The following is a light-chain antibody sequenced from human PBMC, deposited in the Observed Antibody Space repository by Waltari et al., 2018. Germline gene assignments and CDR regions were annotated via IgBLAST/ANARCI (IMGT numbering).Light chain of an antibody. CDR3: LQRTIWPAS. Sequence: EIVLTQSPATLSLSPGERATLSCRASQSVSNYLSWYQQKPGQAPRLLIYDASNRATGTPARFSGSGSGTDFTLTISSLEPEDFAVYYCLQRTIWPASFCGGTKLEIK. CDR1: QSVSNY. J-gene: IGKJ4*01. CDR2: DAS. V-gene: IGKV3-11*01.